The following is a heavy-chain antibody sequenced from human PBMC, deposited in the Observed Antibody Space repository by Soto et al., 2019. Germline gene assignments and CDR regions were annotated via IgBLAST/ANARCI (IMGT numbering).Heavy chain of an antibody. Sequence: GGSLILSGAASGFTFSSYAMHWARQAPGKGLEWVAVISYDGRNNYYEDSVKGRFTISRDTSKNTLYLQMSSMRTEATAVYYCARDGRIVGATTDYYYYGMDVWGQGTTVTVSS. CDR3: ARDGRIVGATTDYYYYGMDV. V-gene: IGHV3-30-3*01. D-gene: IGHD1-26*01. J-gene: IGHJ6*02. CDR2: ISYDGRNN. CDR1: GFTFSSYA.